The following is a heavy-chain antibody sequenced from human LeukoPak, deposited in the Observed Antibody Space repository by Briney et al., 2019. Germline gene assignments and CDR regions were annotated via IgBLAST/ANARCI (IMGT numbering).Heavy chain of an antibody. Sequence: SETLSLTCTVSGGSLSSYYWSWIRQPPGKGLEWIGEINHSGSTNYNPSLKSRVTISVDTSKNQFSLKLTSVTAADTAVYYCTREGDYYGSGSPGSFDPWGQGTLVTVSS. J-gene: IGHJ5*02. CDR3: TREGDYYGSGSPGSFDP. CDR2: INHSGST. V-gene: IGHV4-34*01. D-gene: IGHD3-10*01. CDR1: GGSLSSYY.